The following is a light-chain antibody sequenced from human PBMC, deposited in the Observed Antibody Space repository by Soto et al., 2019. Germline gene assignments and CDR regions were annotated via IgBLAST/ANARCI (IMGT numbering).Light chain of an antibody. CDR3: QQSYVKPWT. Sequence: DLQMTQSPSSLSASVGDRVTITCRASQSIDRFLNWYQQKPGKAPKLLIYGASSLQSGVPSRFSGSGFGTDFTLTVSSLQPEDFATFYCQQSYVKPWTFSQGTKVEV. V-gene: IGKV1-39*01. CDR1: QSIDRF. J-gene: IGKJ1*01. CDR2: GAS.